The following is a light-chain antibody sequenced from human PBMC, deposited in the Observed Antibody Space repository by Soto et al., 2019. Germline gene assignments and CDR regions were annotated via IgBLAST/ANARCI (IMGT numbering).Light chain of an antibody. CDR1: RSISRF. CDR3: QQYNKWPPIT. V-gene: IGKV3-15*01. CDR2: GAS. Sequence: IVLTQSPATLSLSPLEIAALSCSPSRSISRFLAWYQQKPGQTPRLLIYGASTRATGISARFSGSGSGTEFTLTISSLQSEDFAVYYCQQYNKWPPITFGQGTRLEIK. J-gene: IGKJ5*01.